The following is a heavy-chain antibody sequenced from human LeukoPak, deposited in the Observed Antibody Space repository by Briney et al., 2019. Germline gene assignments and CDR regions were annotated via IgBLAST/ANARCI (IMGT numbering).Heavy chain of an antibody. Sequence: SETLSLTCTVSGGSISSYYWSWIRQPPGKGLEWIGYIYYRGSTNYNPSLKSRVTISVDTSKNQFSLKLSSVTAADTAVYYCARLEYSSSSVPSDYWGQGTLVTVSS. CDR2: IYYRGST. CDR3: ARLEYSSSSVPSDY. J-gene: IGHJ4*02. D-gene: IGHD6-6*01. V-gene: IGHV4-59*12. CDR1: GGSISSYY.